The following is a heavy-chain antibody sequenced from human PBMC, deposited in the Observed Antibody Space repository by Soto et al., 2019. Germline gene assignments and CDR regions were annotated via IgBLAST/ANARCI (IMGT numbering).Heavy chain of an antibody. J-gene: IGHJ4*02. CDR3: ARGRRYSSGWYQSPRCYFDY. CDR2: INHSGST. V-gene: IGHV4-34*01. CDR1: GGSFSGYY. Sequence: SETLSLTCAVYGGSFSGYYWSWIRQPPGKGLEWIGEINHSGSTNYNPSLKSRVTISVDTSKNQFSLKLSSVTAADTAVYYCARGRRYSSGWYQSPRCYFDYWGQGTLVTVSS. D-gene: IGHD6-19*01.